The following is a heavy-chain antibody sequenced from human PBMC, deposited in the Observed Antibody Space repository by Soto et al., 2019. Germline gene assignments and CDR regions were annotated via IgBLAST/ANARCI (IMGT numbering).Heavy chain of an antibody. D-gene: IGHD1-1*01. CDR1: GGTFSSYA. J-gene: IGHJ6*02. CDR3: ARDAGLERLKAYHYCCYGRDV. V-gene: IGHV1-69*12. CDR2: IIPIFGTA. Sequence: QVQLVQSGAEVKKPGSSVKVSCKASGGTFSSYAISWVRQAPGQGLEWMGGIIPIFGTANYAQKFQGRVTNTADESTSTAYMELSSRRAEDTAVYYCARDAGLERLKAYHYCCYGRDVWGQGTTVTVSS.